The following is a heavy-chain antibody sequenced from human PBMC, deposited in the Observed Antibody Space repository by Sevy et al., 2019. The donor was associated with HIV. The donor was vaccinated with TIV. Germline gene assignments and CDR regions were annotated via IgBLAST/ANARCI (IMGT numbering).Heavy chain of an antibody. CDR2: ISYDGSNK. Sequence: GGSLRLSCAASGFTLSSYAMHWVRQAPGKGLEWVAVISYDGSNKYYADSVKGQFTISRDNSKNTLYLQMNSLRAEDTAVYYCARELSSGWSTGVYYYGMDVWGQGTTVTVSS. J-gene: IGHJ6*02. CDR3: ARELSSGWSTGVYYYGMDV. CDR1: GFTLSSYA. D-gene: IGHD6-19*01. V-gene: IGHV3-30-3*01.